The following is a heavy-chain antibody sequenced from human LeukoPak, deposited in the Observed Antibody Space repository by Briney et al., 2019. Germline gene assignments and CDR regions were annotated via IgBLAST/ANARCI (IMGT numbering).Heavy chain of an antibody. CDR3: ARSGGYSSSWYRKEKYFQH. CDR1: GGSISSNY. J-gene: IGHJ1*01. Sequence: SETLSLTCTVSGGSISSNYWSWIRQPPGKGLEWIGYIYYSGSTNYNPSLKSRVTISVDTSKNQFSLKLSSVTAADTAVYYCARSGGYSSSWYRKEKYFQHWGQGTLVTVSS. CDR2: IYYSGST. V-gene: IGHV4-59*01. D-gene: IGHD6-13*01.